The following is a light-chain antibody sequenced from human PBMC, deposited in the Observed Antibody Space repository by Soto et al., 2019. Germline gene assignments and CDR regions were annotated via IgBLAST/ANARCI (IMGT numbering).Light chain of an antibody. Sequence: DIVMTQSPDSLAVSLGERATINCKSSQSVLYSSNNKNYLAWYRQKPGQPPKLIIYWASIRESGVPDRISGSGSGTDFTLTISSLQAEDVPVYYCQQYYSTPPYTFGQGTKLEIK. CDR1: QSVLYSSNNKNY. J-gene: IGKJ2*01. V-gene: IGKV4-1*01. CDR2: WAS. CDR3: QQYYSTPPYT.